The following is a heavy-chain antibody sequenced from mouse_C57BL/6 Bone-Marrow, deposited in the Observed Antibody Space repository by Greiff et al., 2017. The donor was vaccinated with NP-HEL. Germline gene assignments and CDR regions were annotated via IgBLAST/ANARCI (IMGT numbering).Heavy chain of an antibody. CDR3: TFITTVGGAMDY. D-gene: IGHD1-1*01. J-gene: IGHJ4*01. V-gene: IGHV1-5*01. CDR1: GYTFTSYW. CDR2: IYPGNSDT. Sequence: EVKVEESGTVLARPGASVKMSCKTSGYTFTSYWMHWVKQRPGQGLEWIGAIYPGNSDTSYNQKFKGKAKLTAVTSASTAYMELSSLTNADSAVYYCTFITTVGGAMDYWGQGTSLTVSS.